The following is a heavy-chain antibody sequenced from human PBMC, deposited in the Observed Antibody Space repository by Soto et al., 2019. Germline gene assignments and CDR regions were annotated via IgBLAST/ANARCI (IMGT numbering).Heavy chain of an antibody. CDR3: SKGYHYGYGDY. V-gene: IGHV1-18*01. D-gene: IGHD3-10*01. CDR1: GYTFTTYG. Sequence: ASVKVSCKASGYTFTTYGISWVRQAPGQGLEWMGWVSGYNGNTKYAQKFQGRVTMTTDTSTATAYMELRSLRSADTAVYYCSKGYHYGYGDYWGLGTLVPVSS. CDR2: VSGYNGNT. J-gene: IGHJ4*02.